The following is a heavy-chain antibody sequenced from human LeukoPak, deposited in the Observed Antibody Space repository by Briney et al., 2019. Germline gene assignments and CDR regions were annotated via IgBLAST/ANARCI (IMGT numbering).Heavy chain of an antibody. CDR2: IYYSGST. J-gene: IGHJ4*02. CDR3: ARDALFAARLFDY. D-gene: IGHD6-6*01. V-gene: IGHV4-39*02. Sequence: SETLSLTCTASGGSFSSSTYHWGWIRQPPGKGLEWIGSIYYSGSTYYNPSLRSRVTISVDTSKNQFSLKLSSVTAADTAVYYCARDALFAARLFDYWGQGTLVTVSS. CDR1: GGSFSSSTYH.